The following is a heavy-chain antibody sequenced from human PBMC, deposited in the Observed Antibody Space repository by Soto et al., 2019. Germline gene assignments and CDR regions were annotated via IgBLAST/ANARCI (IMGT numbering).Heavy chain of an antibody. D-gene: IGHD3-9*01. CDR3: TRRPSYDILTGYPNYYYGMDV. J-gene: IGHJ6*02. V-gene: IGHV3-73*02. CDR2: IRSKANSYAT. Sequence: EVQLVESGGGLVQPGGSLKLSCAASGFTFSGSAMHWVRQASGKGLEWVGRIRSKANSYATAYAASVKGRFTISRDDSKNTAYLQMSSLKTEDTAVYYCTRRPSYDILTGYPNYYYGMDVWGQGTTVTVSS. CDR1: GFTFSGSA.